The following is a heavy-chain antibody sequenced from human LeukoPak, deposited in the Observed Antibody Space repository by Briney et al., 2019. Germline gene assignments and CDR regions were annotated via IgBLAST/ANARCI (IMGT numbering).Heavy chain of an antibody. D-gene: IGHD2-21*01. CDR1: RFTFSNYA. J-gene: IGHJ5*01. V-gene: IGHV3-23*01. CDR2: LSDNGGSP. Sequence: GGSLRLSCATSRFTFSNYAMSWVRQAPGKGLEGVSSLSDNGGSPYYADSVKGRFTISRDNSKNTLHLHLNSLRVEDTAVYYCAKDPETYSSRWFDSWGQGTLVTVSS. CDR3: AKDPETYSSRWFDS.